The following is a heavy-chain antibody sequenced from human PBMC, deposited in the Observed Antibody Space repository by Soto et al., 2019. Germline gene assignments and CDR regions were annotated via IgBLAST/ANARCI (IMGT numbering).Heavy chain of an antibody. CDR3: AYLPCSGGSCYWFSFSGMDV. V-gene: IGHV2-5*02. CDR1: GFSLSTSGVG. D-gene: IGHD2-15*01. CDR2: IYWDDDK. Sequence: QITLKESGPTLVKPTQTLTLTCTFSGFSLSTSGVGVAWIRQPPGKALEWLALIYWDDDKRYRPSLESRLTITKDTSKTQVVLTMTNMDSVDTATYYCAYLPCSGGSCYWFSFSGMDVCGQGTTVTVSS. J-gene: IGHJ6*02.